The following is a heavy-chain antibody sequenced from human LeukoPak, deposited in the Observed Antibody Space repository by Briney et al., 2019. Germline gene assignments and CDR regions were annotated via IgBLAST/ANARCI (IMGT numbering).Heavy chain of an antibody. J-gene: IGHJ3*02. V-gene: IGHV4-39*07. CDR3: VTSYSLFDGFDI. CDR2: IYYSGST. D-gene: IGHD6-13*01. Sequence: PSETLSLTCTVSGGSISSSSYYWGWIRQPPGKGLEWIGSIYYSGSTYYNPSLKSRVTISVDTSKNQFSLKLSSVTAADTAIYYCVTSYSLFDGFDIWGRGTVVTVSS. CDR1: GGSISSSSYY.